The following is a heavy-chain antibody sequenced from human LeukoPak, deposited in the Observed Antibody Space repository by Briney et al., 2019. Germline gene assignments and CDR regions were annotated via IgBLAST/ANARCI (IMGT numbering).Heavy chain of an antibody. J-gene: IGHJ4*02. CDR2: INHSGST. V-gene: IGHV4-34*01. CDR3: ARRPMVRGVIDY. Sequence: SETLSLTCAVYGGSFSGYYWSWNRQPPGEGLEWIGEINHSGSTNYNPSLKSRVTISVDTSKNQFSLKLSSVTAADTAVYYCARRPMVRGVIDYWGQGTQVTVSS. D-gene: IGHD3-10*01. CDR1: GGSFSGYY.